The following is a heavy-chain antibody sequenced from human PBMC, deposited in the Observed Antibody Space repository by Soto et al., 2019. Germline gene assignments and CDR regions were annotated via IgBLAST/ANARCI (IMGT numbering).Heavy chain of an antibody. Sequence: QVQLVQSGAEVKKPGSSVKVSCKASGGTFSTNTINWVRQAPGQGLEWMGGIMPIFGSANYAQKFQGRVTITADEYTRTVYMELSRLRSEDTAVYYCARQFDSDTSGYYYAYWGQGTLVTVSS. CDR2: IMPIFGSA. V-gene: IGHV1-69*01. D-gene: IGHD3-22*01. CDR1: GGTFSTNT. J-gene: IGHJ4*02. CDR3: ARQFDSDTSGYYYAY.